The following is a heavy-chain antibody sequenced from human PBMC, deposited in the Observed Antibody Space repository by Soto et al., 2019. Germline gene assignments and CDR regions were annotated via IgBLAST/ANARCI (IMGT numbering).Heavy chain of an antibody. D-gene: IGHD4-17*01. Sequence: QVQLQESGPGLVKPSQTLSLTCTVSGGSISSGGYYWSWIRQHPGKGLEWIGYIYYSGSTYYNPSLKSRVTISVDTSQNQFSLRLSSVTAADTAVYYCARARQDTVTPHESRFDYWGQGILVTVSS. CDR2: IYYSGST. CDR1: GGSISSGGYY. J-gene: IGHJ4*02. CDR3: ARARQDTVTPHESRFDY. V-gene: IGHV4-31*03.